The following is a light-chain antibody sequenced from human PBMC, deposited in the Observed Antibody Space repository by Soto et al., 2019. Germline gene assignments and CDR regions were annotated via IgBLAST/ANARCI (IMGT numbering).Light chain of an antibody. Sequence: QSVLTQPASVSGSPGQSITISCTGTSSDVGGYNFVSWYQQHPDKAPKLMIYDVTNRPSGVSNRFSGSKSGNTASLTISGLQAEDEAEYYCSSYTSSSTYVFGTGTKLTVL. V-gene: IGLV2-14*01. J-gene: IGLJ1*01. CDR3: SSYTSSSTYV. CDR1: SSDVGGYNF. CDR2: DVT.